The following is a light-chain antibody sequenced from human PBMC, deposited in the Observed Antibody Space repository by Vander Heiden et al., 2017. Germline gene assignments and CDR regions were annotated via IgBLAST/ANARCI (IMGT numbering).Light chain of an antibody. J-gene: IGKJ4*01. CDR3: QQSYSTPLT. CDR1: QSISSY. Sequence: DIQMTQSPSSVSASVGDRVTITCRASQSISSYLNWYQQKPGKAPKLLIYAASSLQSGVPSRFSGSGSVTDFTLTISSLQPEDFATYYCQQSYSTPLTFGGGTKVEIK. V-gene: IGKV1-39*01. CDR2: AAS.